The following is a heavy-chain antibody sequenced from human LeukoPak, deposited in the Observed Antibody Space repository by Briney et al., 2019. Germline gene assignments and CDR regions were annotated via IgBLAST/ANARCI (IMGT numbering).Heavy chain of an antibody. D-gene: IGHD3-16*01. J-gene: IGHJ4*02. CDR3: ARESTAVGDYYFDY. Sequence: PGGSLRLSCAASGFTFSSYGMHWVRQAPGKGLEWVAFIRYDGSNKYYADSVKGRFTISRDNSKNTLYLQMSSLRAEDLAVYYCARESTAVGDYYFDYWGQGILVAVSS. CDR2: IRYDGSNK. CDR1: GFTFSSYG. V-gene: IGHV3-30*02.